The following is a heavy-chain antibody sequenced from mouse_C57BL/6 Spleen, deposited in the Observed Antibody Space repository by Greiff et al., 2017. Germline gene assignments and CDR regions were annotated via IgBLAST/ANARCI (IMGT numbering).Heavy chain of an antibody. CDR1: GFTFSSYG. V-gene: IGHV5-6*01. Sequence: EVQLVESGGDLVKPGGSLKLSCAASGFTFSSYGMSWVRQTPDKRLEWVATISSGGSYTYYPDSVKGRFTISRDNAKNTLYLQMSGLKSEDTAMYYCAGLLYFDVWGTGTTVTVSS. CDR2: ISSGGSYT. J-gene: IGHJ1*03. CDR3: AGLLYFDV.